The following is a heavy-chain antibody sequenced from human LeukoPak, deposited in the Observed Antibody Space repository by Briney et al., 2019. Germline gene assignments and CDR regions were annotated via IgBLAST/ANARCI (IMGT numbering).Heavy chain of an antibody. CDR3: ASSGWRPVGAEQNDAFDI. D-gene: IGHD6-19*01. V-gene: IGHV1-69*13. CDR1: GGTFSSYA. J-gene: IGHJ3*02. CDR2: IIPIFGTA. Sequence: RASVKVSCKASGGTFSSYAISWVRQAPGQGLEWMGGIIPIFGTANYAQKFQGRVTITADESTSTAYMELSSLRSEDTAVYYCASSGWRPVGAEQNDAFDIWGQGTMVTVSS.